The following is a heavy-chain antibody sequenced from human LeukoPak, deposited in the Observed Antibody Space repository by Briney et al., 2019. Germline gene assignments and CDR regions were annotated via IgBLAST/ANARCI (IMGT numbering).Heavy chain of an antibody. D-gene: IGHD2-15*01. Sequence: AGGSLRLSCAASGFTFSSYAMHWVRQAPGKGLEWVAVISYDGSNKYYADSVKGRFTISRDNSKNTLYLQMNSLRAEDTAVYYCAREWLWGYCSGGSCPNFDYWGQGTLVTVSS. CDR1: GFTFSSYA. CDR2: ISYDGSNK. V-gene: IGHV3-30-3*01. CDR3: AREWLWGYCSGGSCPNFDY. J-gene: IGHJ4*02.